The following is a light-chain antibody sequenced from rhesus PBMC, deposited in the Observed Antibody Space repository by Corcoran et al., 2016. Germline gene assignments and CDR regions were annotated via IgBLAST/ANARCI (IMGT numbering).Light chain of an antibody. CDR2: GAS. CDR3: QQYSNWPT. Sequence: EIVMTQSPATLSLSPAERATLSCRASQSVTSYLAWYQQKPEQAPRLRSYGASSRATGIPDRFSGSGSGTDFTLTIRSLEPEDFAVYYCQQYSNWPTFGQGTKVEIK. V-gene: IGKV3-42*02. J-gene: IGKJ1*01. CDR1: QSVTSY.